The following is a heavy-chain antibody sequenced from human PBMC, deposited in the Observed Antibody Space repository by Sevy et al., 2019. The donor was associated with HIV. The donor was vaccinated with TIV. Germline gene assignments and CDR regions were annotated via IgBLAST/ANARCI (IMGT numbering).Heavy chain of an antibody. CDR2: ISFDATNK. CDR3: ALERQPSDVSEYFQN. D-gene: IGHD1-1*01. J-gene: IGHJ1*01. V-gene: IGHV3-30-3*01. CDR1: GFTFNRYS. Sequence: GGSLRLSCAASGFTFNRYSMHWVRQAPGKGLEWVATISFDATNKHYPDSVKGRFTISRDNFQNSLFLQMDSLRPEDTAVYYCALERQPSDVSEYFQNWGQGTLVTVSS.